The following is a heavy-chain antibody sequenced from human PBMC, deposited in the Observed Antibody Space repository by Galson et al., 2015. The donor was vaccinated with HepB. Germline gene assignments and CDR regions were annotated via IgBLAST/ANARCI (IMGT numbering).Heavy chain of an antibody. D-gene: IGHD3-10*01. CDR3: AKSFRGYYYYYYMDV. CDR1: GFTFDDYA. Sequence: SLRLSCAASGFTFDDYAMHWVRQAPGKGLEWVSGISWNNGSIGYADSVKGRLTIARDNAKNSLYLQMNSLRAEDTALYYCAKSFRGYYYYYYMDVWGKGTTVTVSS. J-gene: IGHJ6*03. V-gene: IGHV3-9*01. CDR2: ISWNNGSI.